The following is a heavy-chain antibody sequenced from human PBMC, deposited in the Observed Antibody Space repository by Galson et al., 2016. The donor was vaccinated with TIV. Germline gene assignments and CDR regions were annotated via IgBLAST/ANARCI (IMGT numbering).Heavy chain of an antibody. CDR1: GFTVSNNY. D-gene: IGHD4-17*01. CDR3: ARDPRLYGDYSLGYFDF. Sequence: SLRLSCAASGFTVSNNYMSWVRQAPGKGLEWVSIIYSTGRTHYADSVKGRFTISRDNSKNTLFLQMNSLRAEDTAVYYCARDPRLYGDYSLGYFDFWGQGTLVTVSS. V-gene: IGHV3-53*01. J-gene: IGHJ4*02. CDR2: IYSTGRT.